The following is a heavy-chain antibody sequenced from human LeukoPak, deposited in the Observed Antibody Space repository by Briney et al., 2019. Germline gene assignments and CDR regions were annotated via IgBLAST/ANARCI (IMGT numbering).Heavy chain of an antibody. CDR1: GGSISSSNW. D-gene: IGHD3-10*01. V-gene: IGHV4-4*02. Sequence: SETLSLTCAVSGGSISSSNWWSWVRQPPGKGLEWIGEIYHSGSTNYNPSLKSRVTISVDKSKNQFSLKLSSVTAADTAVYYCARGTGSYYYGSGSYWPSYYFDYWGQGTLVTVSS. CDR2: IYHSGST. J-gene: IGHJ4*02. CDR3: ARGTGSYYYGSGSYWPSYYFDY.